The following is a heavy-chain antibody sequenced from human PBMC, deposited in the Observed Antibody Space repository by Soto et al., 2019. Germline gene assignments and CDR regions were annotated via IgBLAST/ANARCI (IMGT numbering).Heavy chain of an antibody. CDR3: ARTDIVTTNWFDP. J-gene: IGHJ5*02. CDR1: GESFIGYY. CDR2: INHGGST. D-gene: IGHD5-12*01. V-gene: IGHV4-34*02. Sequence: QVHLQQWGAGLLKPSETLSLTCAVYGESFIGYYWTWIRQPPGKGLEWIGEINHGGSTNYNPSLKSRVTISIDTSTNQFSLKLSSVTAADTSVYYCARTDIVTTNWFDPWGQGTLVTVSS.